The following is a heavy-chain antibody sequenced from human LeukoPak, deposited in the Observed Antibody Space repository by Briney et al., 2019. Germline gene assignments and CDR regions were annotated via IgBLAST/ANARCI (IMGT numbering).Heavy chain of an antibody. CDR1: GGSISSSSYY. CDR2: IYYSGST. J-gene: IGHJ4*02. CDR3: ARNANDFWSGYPRGPFDY. D-gene: IGHD3-3*01. Sequence: SETLSLTCTVSGGSISSSSYYWGWIRQPPGKGLEWIGSIYYSGSTNYNPSLKSRVTISVDTSKNQFSLKLSSVTAADTAVYYCARNANDFWSGYPRGPFDYWGQGTLVTVSS. V-gene: IGHV4-39*07.